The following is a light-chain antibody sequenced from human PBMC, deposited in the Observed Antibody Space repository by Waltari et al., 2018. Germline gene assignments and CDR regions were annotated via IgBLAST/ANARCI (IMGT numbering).Light chain of an antibody. V-gene: IGKV3-15*01. J-gene: IGKJ4*01. Sequence: EIVMTQSPANLSVSPGESATLSCRASQSVRIKFAWYQQKPGQAPRLLISDASTRATVIPPRFSGSGSGTDFTLTISSLQSEDFAVYYCQQYNNWPLTFGGGTKVEIK. CDR2: DAS. CDR3: QQYNNWPLT. CDR1: QSVRIK.